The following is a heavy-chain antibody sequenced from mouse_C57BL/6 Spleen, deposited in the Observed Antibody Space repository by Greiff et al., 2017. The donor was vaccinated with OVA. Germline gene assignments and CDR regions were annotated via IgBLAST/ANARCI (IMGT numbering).Heavy chain of an antibody. CDR3: ARGRYGSSNFDY. V-gene: IGHV1-4*01. CDR1: GYTFTSYT. CDR2: INPSSGYT. Sequence: VQRVESGAELARPGASVKMSCKASGYTFTSYTMHWVKQRPGQGLEWIGYINPSSGYTKYNQKFKDKATLTADKSSSTAYMQLSSLTSEDSAVYYCARGRYGSSNFDYWGQGTTLTVPS. D-gene: IGHD1-1*01. J-gene: IGHJ2*01.